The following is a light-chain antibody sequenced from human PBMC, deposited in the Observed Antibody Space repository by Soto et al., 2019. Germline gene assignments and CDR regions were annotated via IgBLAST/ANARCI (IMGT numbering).Light chain of an antibody. Sequence: QSALTQPPSASGSPGQSVTIYCTGTSSDVGGYNYVSWYQQHPGKAPKLMIYEVTNRPSGVPDRFSGSKSGNTASLTVSGLQAEDEADYYCSSYAGTAYVFGTGTKVPVL. CDR3: SSYAGTAYV. J-gene: IGLJ1*01. CDR2: EVT. V-gene: IGLV2-8*01. CDR1: SSDVGGYNY.